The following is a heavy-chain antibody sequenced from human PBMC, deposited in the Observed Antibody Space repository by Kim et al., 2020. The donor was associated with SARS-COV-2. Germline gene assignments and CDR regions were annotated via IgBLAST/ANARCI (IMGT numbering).Heavy chain of an antibody. V-gene: IGHV4-34*01. CDR3: ARGVFWSGYYRDKFDP. Sequence: SLKRRVTISVDTSKNQFSLKLSSVTAADTAVYYCARGVFWSGYYRDKFDPWGQGTLVTVSS. J-gene: IGHJ5*02. D-gene: IGHD3-3*01.